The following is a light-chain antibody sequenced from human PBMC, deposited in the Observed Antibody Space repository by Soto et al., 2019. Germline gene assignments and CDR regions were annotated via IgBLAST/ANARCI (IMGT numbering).Light chain of an antibody. Sequence: QSVLTQPPSASGTPGQRVTISCSGGSSNIGSHTVSWYQQLPGTAPKLLMYTNNQRPSGVPDRFSGSKSGTSASLAIRGLQSEDGADYYCATRDDSLNGWVFGGGTQLTVL. CDR1: SSNIGSHT. CDR3: ATRDDSLNGWV. CDR2: TNN. V-gene: IGLV1-44*01. J-gene: IGLJ3*02.